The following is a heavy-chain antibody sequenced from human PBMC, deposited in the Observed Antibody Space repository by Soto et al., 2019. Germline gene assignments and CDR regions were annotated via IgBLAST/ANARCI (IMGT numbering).Heavy chain of an antibody. D-gene: IGHD2-2*03. V-gene: IGHV3-9*01. CDR1: GFSFDDYG. Sequence: EVQLVESGGGSVQPGRSLRLSCAASGFSFDDYGMHWVRQGPGKGLGWVSCISWSSGDIYYADSVKRRFTISRDNAKRSLYLQMNSLRTEDTALYYCAKDNDLDRDGPFDYWGQGILVTVSS. CDR3: AKDNDLDRDGPFDY. J-gene: IGHJ4*02. CDR2: ISWSSGDI.